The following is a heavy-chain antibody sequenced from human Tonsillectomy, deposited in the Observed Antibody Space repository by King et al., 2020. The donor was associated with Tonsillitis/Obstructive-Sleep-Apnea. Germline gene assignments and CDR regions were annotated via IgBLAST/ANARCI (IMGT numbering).Heavy chain of an antibody. CDR1: GGSFSGYY. D-gene: IGHD3-10*01. J-gene: IGHJ3*02. CDR3: ARSLLLTMVQGDAFDI. Sequence: VQLQQWGAGLLKSSETLSLTCAVYGGSFSGYYWSWIRQPPGKGLEWIGEINHSGSTNYNPSLKSRVTISVDMSKNQFSLRLSSVTAADTAVYYCARSLLLTMVQGDAFDIWGQGTMVTVSS. CDR2: INHSGST. V-gene: IGHV4-34*01.